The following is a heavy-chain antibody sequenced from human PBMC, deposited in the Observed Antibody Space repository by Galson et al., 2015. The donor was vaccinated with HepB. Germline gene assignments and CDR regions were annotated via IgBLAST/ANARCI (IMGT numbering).Heavy chain of an antibody. J-gene: IGHJ3*02. Sequence: SLRLSCAASGFTFRRYWMHWVRQAPGKGLVWVSGINADGSHTRHADCVKGRFTVPRDNAKNSLYLQMNSLRAEDTAVYYCASALGADAFDIWGQGTMVTVSS. CDR2: INADGSHT. CDR3: ASALGADAFDI. V-gene: IGHV3-74*01. CDR1: GFTFRRYW.